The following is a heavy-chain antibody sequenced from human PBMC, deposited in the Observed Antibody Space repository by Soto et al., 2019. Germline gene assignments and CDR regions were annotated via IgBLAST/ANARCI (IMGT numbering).Heavy chain of an antibody. J-gene: IGHJ6*02. D-gene: IGHD2-8*01. Sequence: ASVKGSCKASGYTFTSYGISWGRQAPGQGREGMGWVSAYNGNTNYAQKLQGRVTMTTDTSTSTAYMELRSLRSDDTAVYYCARVGYCTNGVCFGHYYYYYGMDVWGQGTTVTVSS. V-gene: IGHV1-18*01. CDR3: ARVGYCTNGVCFGHYYYYYGMDV. CDR2: VSAYNGNT. CDR1: GYTFTSYG.